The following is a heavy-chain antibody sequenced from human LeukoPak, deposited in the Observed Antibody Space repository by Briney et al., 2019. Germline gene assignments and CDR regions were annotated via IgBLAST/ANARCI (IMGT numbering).Heavy chain of an antibody. Sequence: PGGSLRLSCAASGFTFSSYWMSWVRQAPGKGLEWVGRIKSKTDGGTTDYAAPVKGRFTISRDDSKNTLYLQMNSLKTEDTAVYYCTTSITMIVVARGAFDIWGQGTMVTVSS. D-gene: IGHD3-22*01. J-gene: IGHJ3*02. CDR3: TTSITMIVVARGAFDI. V-gene: IGHV3-15*01. CDR2: IKSKTDGGTT. CDR1: GFTFSSYW.